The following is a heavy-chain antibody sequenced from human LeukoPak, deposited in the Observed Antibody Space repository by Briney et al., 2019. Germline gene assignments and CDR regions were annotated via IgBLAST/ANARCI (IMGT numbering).Heavy chain of an antibody. CDR1: GDSISSRSYY. CDR3: ARESRITMVRGVIISTPDWYFDL. J-gene: IGHJ2*01. CDR2: IYYSGST. D-gene: IGHD3-10*01. Sequence: SETLSLTCTVSGDSISSRSYYWGWIRQPPGKGLEWIGYIYYSGSTNYNPSLKSRVTISVDTSKNQFSLKLSSVTAADTAVYYCARESRITMVRGVIISTPDWYFDLWGRGTLVTVSS. V-gene: IGHV4-61*01.